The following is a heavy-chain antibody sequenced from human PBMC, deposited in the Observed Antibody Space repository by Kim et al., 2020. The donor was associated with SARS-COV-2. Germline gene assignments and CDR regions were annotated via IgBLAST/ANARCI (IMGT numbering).Heavy chain of an antibody. Sequence: GGSLRLSCQVSGFRSTSSWTHWVRQAPGKGLEWVATTNQDGREKYYVDSVKGRFSVSRDNAQNSVDLQMNNLRLEDTALYYCALMVIWGSFDLWGQGTLVTVSS. CDR2: TNQDGREK. D-gene: IGHD2-8*01. V-gene: IGHV3-7*03. CDR1: GFRSTSSW. CDR3: ALMVIWGSFDL. J-gene: IGHJ5*02.